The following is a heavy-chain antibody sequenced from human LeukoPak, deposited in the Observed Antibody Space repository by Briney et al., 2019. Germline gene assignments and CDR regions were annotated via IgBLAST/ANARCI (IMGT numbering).Heavy chain of an antibody. Sequence: PGGPLTLLCAPWGFTHRSLAMIGLRDAPGKALEGCSDISRSCRSTYYPDSVKGRFTISRDNSKNTLYLQMNSLRAEDTAVYYCAKEPTLRPEDYFDYWGQGTLVTVSS. CDR3: AKEPTLRPEDYFDY. D-gene: IGHD1-14*01. V-gene: IGHV3-23*01. CDR2: ISRSCRST. CDR1: GFTHRSLA. J-gene: IGHJ4*02.